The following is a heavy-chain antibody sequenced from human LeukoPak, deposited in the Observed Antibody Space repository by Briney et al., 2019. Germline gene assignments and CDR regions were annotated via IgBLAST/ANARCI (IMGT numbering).Heavy chain of an antibody. CDR1: GYTFTSYY. CDR2: INPSGGST. D-gene: IGHD6-13*01. J-gene: IGHJ4*02. Sequence: ASVKVSCKASGYTFTSYYMHWVRQAPGQGLEWMGIINPSGGSTSYAQKFQGRVAMTRDTSTSTVYMELSSLRSEDTAVYYCARDLQQLAIDYWGQGTLVTVSS. V-gene: IGHV1-46*01. CDR3: ARDLQQLAIDY.